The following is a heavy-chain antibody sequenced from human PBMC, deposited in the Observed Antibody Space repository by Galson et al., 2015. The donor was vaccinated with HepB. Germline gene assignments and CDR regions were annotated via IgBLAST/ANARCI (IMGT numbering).Heavy chain of an antibody. D-gene: IGHD1-1*01. Sequence: CAISGDSVSSDSVAWNWIRQSPSRGLEWLGRTYYRSKWYNDYAPSVKGRITINPDTSKNQFSLQLNSVTPEDTAVYYCARDPGTAGYDAFDIWGQGTMVTVSS. CDR3: ARDPGTAGYDAFDI. CDR1: GDSVSSDSVA. CDR2: TYYRSKWYN. J-gene: IGHJ3*02. V-gene: IGHV6-1*01.